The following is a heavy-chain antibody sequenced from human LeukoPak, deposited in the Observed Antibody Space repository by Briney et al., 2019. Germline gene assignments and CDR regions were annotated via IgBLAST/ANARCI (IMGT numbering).Heavy chain of an antibody. Sequence: GGSLRLSCAASGFTFSSYNMNWVRQAPGKGLEWVSSITSDSRYMYYADSVKGRFTISRDNAKNSLYLQMNSLRAEDTAVYYCTRRAAALDAFDIWGQGTMVTVSS. D-gene: IGHD6-13*01. CDR2: ITSDSRYM. V-gene: IGHV3-21*01. CDR3: TRRAAALDAFDI. J-gene: IGHJ3*02. CDR1: GFTFSSYN.